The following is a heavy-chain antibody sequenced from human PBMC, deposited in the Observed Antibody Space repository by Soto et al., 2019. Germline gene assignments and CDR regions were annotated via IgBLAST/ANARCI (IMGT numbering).Heavy chain of an antibody. CDR1: GYTLTELS. D-gene: IGHD3-10*01. CDR2: FDPEDGET. J-gene: IGHJ4*02. CDR3: ATVNRHPSELLSFDY. V-gene: IGHV1-24*01. Sequence: ASVKVSCKVSGYTLTELSMHWVRQAPGKGLEWMGGFDPEDGETIYAQKFQGRVTMTEDTSTDTAYMELSSLRSEDTAVYYCATVNRHPSELLSFDYWGQGTLVTVSS.